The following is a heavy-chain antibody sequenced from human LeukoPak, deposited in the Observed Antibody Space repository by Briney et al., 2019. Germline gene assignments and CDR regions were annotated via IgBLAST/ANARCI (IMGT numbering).Heavy chain of an antibody. V-gene: IGHV3-23*01. CDR1: GXTFSKYA. CDR3: AKDSSVPYGITD. J-gene: IGHJ4*02. Sequence: GGSLRLSCAASGXTFSKYAMSWVRQAPGKGLEWVSAISPSDGNTFYADSVKGRFTVSRDNSKNTLSLQMNSLRAEDTALYYCAKDSSVPYGITDWGQGTLVTVSS. CDR2: ISPSDGNT. D-gene: IGHD4-17*01.